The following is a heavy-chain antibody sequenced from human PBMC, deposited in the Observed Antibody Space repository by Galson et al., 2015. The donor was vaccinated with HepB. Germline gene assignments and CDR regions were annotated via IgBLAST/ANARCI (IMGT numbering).Heavy chain of an antibody. CDR1: GFTFSAYG. Sequence: SLRLSCAASGFTFSAYGMHWVRQAPGKGLEWVAVISYDGNNKYYADSVKGRFTISRDNSKNTLFLQMNSLRAEDTAVYYCSKDRARMPDNFYYSYPMDVWGQGTTVTVSS. V-gene: IGHV3-30*18. CDR3: SKDRARMPDNFYYSYPMDV. D-gene: IGHD2-15*01. J-gene: IGHJ6*02. CDR2: ISYDGNNK.